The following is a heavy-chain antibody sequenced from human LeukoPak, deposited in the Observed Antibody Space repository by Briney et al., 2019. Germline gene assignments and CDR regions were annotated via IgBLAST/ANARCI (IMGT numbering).Heavy chain of an antibody. J-gene: IGHJ4*02. V-gene: IGHV3-33*01. CDR1: GFTFSSDT. Sequence: PGRSLSLSCAASGFTFSSDTMHWGRNAPAQGLERVAVIWSDGSGEYYAESVKGRFTISRDNSKITLYLHVDSLRAEDTAVYYCARVFSGSGSTGSFDYWGQGSVVAVCS. D-gene: IGHD3-3*01. CDR3: ARVFSGSGSTGSFDY. CDR2: IWSDGSGE.